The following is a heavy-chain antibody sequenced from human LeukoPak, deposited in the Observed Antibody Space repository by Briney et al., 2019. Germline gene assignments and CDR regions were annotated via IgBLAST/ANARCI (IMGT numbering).Heavy chain of an antibody. CDR2: IYYSGSA. J-gene: IGHJ4*02. Sequence: SETLSLTCTVSGGSISSGDYYWSWIRQPPGKGLEWIGYIYYSGSATYNPSLKSRVTMSLDTSKKQFSLKMSSVTAADTAIYYCARVRPDDYGDPFDYWGQGTLVTVSS. V-gene: IGHV4-61*08. CDR3: ARVRPDDYGDPFDY. D-gene: IGHD4-17*01. CDR1: GGSISSGDYY.